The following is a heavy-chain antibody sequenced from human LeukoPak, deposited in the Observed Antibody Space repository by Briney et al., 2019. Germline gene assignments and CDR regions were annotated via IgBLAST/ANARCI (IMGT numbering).Heavy chain of an antibody. CDR2: INHSGSA. Sequence: SETLSLTCAVYGGSFSGYYWSWIRQPPGKGLEWIGEINHSGSANYNPSLKSRVTISVDTSKNQFSLKLTSVTAADTAVYYCARVKWDLKNGMDVWGQGTTVTLSS. CDR3: ARVKWDLKNGMDV. J-gene: IGHJ6*02. D-gene: IGHD1-26*01. CDR1: GGSFSGYY. V-gene: IGHV4-34*01.